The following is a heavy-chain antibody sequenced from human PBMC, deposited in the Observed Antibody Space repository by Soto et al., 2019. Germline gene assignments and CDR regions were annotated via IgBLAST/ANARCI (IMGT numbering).Heavy chain of an antibody. CDR2: IDHSGST. V-gene: IGHV4-34*01. CDR3: GGGSRDI. J-gene: IGHJ3*02. CDR1: GGSFSGYY. Sequence: QVQLQQWGAGLLKPSETLSLTCAVYGGSFSGYYWSWIRQPPGKGLEWIGEIDHSGSTNYNPSLTSRVIMSLETSKNQFSLKLSSVTAEDTAVYYWGGGSRDIWGQGTKVAVSS.